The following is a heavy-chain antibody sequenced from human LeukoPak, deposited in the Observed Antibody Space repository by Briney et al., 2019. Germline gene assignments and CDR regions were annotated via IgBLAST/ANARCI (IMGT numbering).Heavy chain of an antibody. CDR2: IYTSGST. Sequence: SETLSLTCTVSGDSLSSYYWSWVRQPAGKGLEWIGHIYTSGSTNNNPSLKSRVNMSVDTSKNLFALKLSSVTAADTAVYYCARDASGSYGTFDYWGQGTLVTVSS. J-gene: IGHJ4*02. V-gene: IGHV4-4*07. CDR3: ARDASGSYGTFDY. CDR1: GDSLSSYY. D-gene: IGHD1-26*01.